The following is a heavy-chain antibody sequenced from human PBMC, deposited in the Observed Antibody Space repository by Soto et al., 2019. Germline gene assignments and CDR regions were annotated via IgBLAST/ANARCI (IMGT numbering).Heavy chain of an antibody. CDR3: ARDGYDGSGSPYPAY. V-gene: IGHV4-59*01. J-gene: IGHJ4*02. Sequence: SETLSLTCSVSGGSMSEYFWSWIRQSPRKGLGWIGYIYYLGSTDYNHSLKSRVTITGDRSKKKFYLELTTLTVEDTAVYYCARDGYDGSGSPYPAYWGPGTQVTVSS. CDR2: IYYLGST. D-gene: IGHD3-10*01. CDR1: GGSMSEYF.